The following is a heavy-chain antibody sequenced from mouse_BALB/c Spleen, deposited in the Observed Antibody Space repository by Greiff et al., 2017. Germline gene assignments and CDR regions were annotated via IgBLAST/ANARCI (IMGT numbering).Heavy chain of an antibody. CDR3: TRRWKPNGTAY. V-gene: IGHV1-15*01. J-gene: IGHJ3*01. Sequence: VQLQQSGAELVRPGASVTLSCKASGYTFTDYEMHWVKQTPVHGLEWIGAIDPETGGTAYNQKFKGKATLTADKSSSTAYMELRSLTSEDSAVYYCTRRWKPNGTAYWGQGTLVTVSA. CDR1: GYTFTDYE. CDR2: IDPETGGT. D-gene: IGHD4-1*02.